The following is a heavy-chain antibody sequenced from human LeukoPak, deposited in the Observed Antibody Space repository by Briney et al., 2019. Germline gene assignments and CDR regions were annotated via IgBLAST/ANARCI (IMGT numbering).Heavy chain of an antibody. V-gene: IGHV3-20*04. CDR1: GFTFDDYG. CDR2: INWNGGST. CDR3: ARGYYDSSGYYSRASVDY. J-gene: IGHJ4*02. Sequence: GGSLRLSCAASGFTFDDYGMSWVRQAPGKGLEWVSGINWNGGSTGYADSVKGRFTISRDNAKNSLYLQMSSLRAEDTALYYCARGYYDSSGYYSRASVDYWGQGTLVTVSS. D-gene: IGHD3-22*01.